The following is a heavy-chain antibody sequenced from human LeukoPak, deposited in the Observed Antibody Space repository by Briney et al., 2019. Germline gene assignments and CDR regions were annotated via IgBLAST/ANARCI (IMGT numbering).Heavy chain of an antibody. CDR2: FFYSGST. CDR3: ARRRVYDAFDI. J-gene: IGHJ3*02. V-gene: IGHV4-59*08. D-gene: IGHD6-13*01. Sequence: PSETLSLTCTVSGGSISPYYWSWIRQPPGKGLEWIGYFFYSGSTNYNPSLKSRVTISVDTSKNQFSLKLSSVTAADTAVYYCARRRVYDAFDIWGQGTMVTVSS. CDR1: GGSISPYY.